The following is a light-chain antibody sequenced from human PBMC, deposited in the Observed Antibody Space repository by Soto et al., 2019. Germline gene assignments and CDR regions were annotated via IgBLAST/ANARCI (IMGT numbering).Light chain of an antibody. Sequence: DIQMTQSPSTLSASVGDRVTITCRASQSISSWLAWYQQKPGKAPKLLIYKASTLHIGVPSRFSGSGSGTEFTLAISSLQPDDSATYYCQQYNDNWTFGQGTKVEIK. CDR2: KAS. V-gene: IGKV1-5*03. CDR3: QQYNDNWT. CDR1: QSISSW. J-gene: IGKJ1*01.